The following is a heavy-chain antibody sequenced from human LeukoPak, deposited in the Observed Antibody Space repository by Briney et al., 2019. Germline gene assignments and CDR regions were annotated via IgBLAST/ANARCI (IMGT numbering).Heavy chain of an antibody. Sequence: PGGSLRLSWAASGFTFSDYYMSWIRQAPGKGLEWVSYISSSGSTIYYADSVKGRFTISRDNAKNSLYLQMNSLRAEDTAVYYFARDPLVYDGSGYNEYFQRWGQGTLVTVSS. CDR1: GFTFSDYY. CDR3: ARDPLVYDGSGYNEYFQR. J-gene: IGHJ1*01. V-gene: IGHV3-11*04. D-gene: IGHD3-22*01. CDR2: ISSSGSTI.